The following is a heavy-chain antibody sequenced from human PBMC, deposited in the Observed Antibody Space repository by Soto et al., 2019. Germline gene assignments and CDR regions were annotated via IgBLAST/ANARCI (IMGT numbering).Heavy chain of an antibody. D-gene: IGHD5-12*01. V-gene: IGHV4-34*01. CDR1: GGSFSGYY. Sequence: PSETLSLTCAVYGGSFSGYYWSWIRQPPGKGLEWIGEINHSGSTNYNPSLKSRVTISVDTSKNQFSLKLSSVTAADTAVYYCARGPVDIVATINDYYYYMDVWGKGTTVTVSS. CDR3: ARGPVDIVATINDYYYYMDV. CDR2: INHSGST. J-gene: IGHJ6*03.